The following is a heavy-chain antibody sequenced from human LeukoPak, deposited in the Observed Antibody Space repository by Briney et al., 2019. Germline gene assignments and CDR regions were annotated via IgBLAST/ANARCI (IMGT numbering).Heavy chain of an antibody. CDR1: GFTFSSYS. J-gene: IGHJ6*02. V-gene: IGHV3-21*01. CDR3: ARNGLYCSSTSCYSYYYYGMDV. Sequence: GGSLRLSCAASGFTFSSYSMNWVRQAPGKGLEWVSSISSSSSYIYYADSVKGRFTISRDNAKNSLYLQMHSLRAEDTAVYYCARNGLYCSSTSCYSYYYYGMDVWGQGTTVTVSS. CDR2: ISSSSSYI. D-gene: IGHD2-2*02.